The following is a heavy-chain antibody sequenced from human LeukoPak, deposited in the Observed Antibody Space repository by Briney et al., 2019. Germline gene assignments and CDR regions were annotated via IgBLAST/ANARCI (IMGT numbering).Heavy chain of an antibody. CDR3: ARAGYTISAFHSDF. D-gene: IGHD5-24*01. J-gene: IGHJ4*02. CDR1: GVSISSYW. Sequence: SETLSLTCDVSGVSISSYWWSWVRKPAGKGLEWIGRIYTTGRTNHSPSFQSRVTMSIDMSKNHFSLTLRSVTAADTAVYYCARAGYTISAFHSDFWGQGAPVTVSS. V-gene: IGHV4-4*07. CDR2: IYTTGRT.